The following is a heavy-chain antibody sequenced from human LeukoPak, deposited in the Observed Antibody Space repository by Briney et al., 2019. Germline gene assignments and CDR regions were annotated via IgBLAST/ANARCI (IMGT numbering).Heavy chain of an antibody. J-gene: IGHJ4*02. V-gene: IGHV4-59*01. CDR3: ARAYTAGDWTAYHYDY. CDR2: IHYGGSS. Sequence: SETLSLTCTVSGGSISTYYYSWIRQPPGMGLEWIGNIHYGGSSIYNPSLKSRVTMSIDTSKNQFSLKLNSVTAADTAVYYCARAYTAGDWTAYHYDYWGQGTLVTISS. CDR1: GGSISTYY. D-gene: IGHD2-21*02.